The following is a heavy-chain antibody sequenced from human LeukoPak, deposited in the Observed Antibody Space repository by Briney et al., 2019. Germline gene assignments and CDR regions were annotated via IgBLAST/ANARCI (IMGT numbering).Heavy chain of an antibody. V-gene: IGHV4-30-4*01. CDR1: GGSISSGDYY. D-gene: IGHD6-13*01. CDR3: ARAAAGMIFDP. CDR2: IYYSGST. J-gene: IGHJ5*02. Sequence: SQTLSLICTVSGGSISSGDYYWSWIRQPPGKGLEWIGYIYYSGSTYYNPSLKSRVTISVDTSKNQFSLKLSSVTAADTAVYYCARAAAGMIFDPWGQGTLVTVSS.